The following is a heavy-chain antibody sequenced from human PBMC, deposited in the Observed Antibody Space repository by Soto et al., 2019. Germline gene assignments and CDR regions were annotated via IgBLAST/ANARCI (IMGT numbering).Heavy chain of an antibody. Sequence: ASVKVSCKASGGTFSSYSISWVRQAPGQGLEWMGGIIPIFGTANYAQKFQGRVTITADESTSTAYMELSSLRSEDTAVYYCARGLILGYCSSTSCPSFGYWGQGTLVTVSS. CDR1: GGTFSSYS. CDR3: ARGLILGYCSSTSCPSFGY. CDR2: IIPIFGTA. D-gene: IGHD2-2*01. J-gene: IGHJ4*02. V-gene: IGHV1-69*13.